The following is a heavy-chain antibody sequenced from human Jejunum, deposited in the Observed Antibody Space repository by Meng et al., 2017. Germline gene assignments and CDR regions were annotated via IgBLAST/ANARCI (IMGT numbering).Heavy chain of an antibody. J-gene: IGHJ4*02. Sequence: GESLKISCAASGFTFSIYWMYWVRQAPGKGLVWVSRIKHDGSSTDYAGSVRGRFTISRDNAQNTLFLQVNSLRVDDTAVYYCARKPDGEPVDYWGQGTLVTGSS. CDR1: GFTFSIYW. V-gene: IGHV3-74*01. CDR2: IKHDGSST. D-gene: IGHD5-24*01. CDR3: ARKPDGEPVDY.